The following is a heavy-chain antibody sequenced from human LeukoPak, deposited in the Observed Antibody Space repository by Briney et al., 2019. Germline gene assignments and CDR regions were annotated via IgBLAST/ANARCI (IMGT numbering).Heavy chain of an antibody. CDR3: AKERNYYDSSGYYDY. V-gene: IGHV3-23*01. D-gene: IGHD3-22*01. Sequence: GGSLRLSCAASGFTFSSYAMSWVRQAPGKGLEWVSAISGSGGSTYYADSVKGRFTISRDNSKNTLYLQMSSLRAENTAVYYCAKERNYYDSSGYYDYWGQGTLVTVSS. J-gene: IGHJ4*02. CDR1: GFTFSSYA. CDR2: ISGSGGST.